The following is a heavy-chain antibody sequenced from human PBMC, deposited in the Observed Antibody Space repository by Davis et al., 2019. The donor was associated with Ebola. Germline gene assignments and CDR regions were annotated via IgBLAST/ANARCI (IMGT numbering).Heavy chain of an antibody. CDR3: ARGWLRTPGFDY. D-gene: IGHD5-12*01. Sequence: HPQTPSLTCAISGDSVSSTGWNWIRQSPSRGLEWLGRTYYNSKWYKDYAVSLKSRITFNPDTSKNQFSLQLDSVTPEDTAIYYCARGWLRTPGFDYWGQGTLVTVSS. CDR1: GDSVSSTG. V-gene: IGHV6-1*01. J-gene: IGHJ4*02. CDR2: TYYNSKWYK.